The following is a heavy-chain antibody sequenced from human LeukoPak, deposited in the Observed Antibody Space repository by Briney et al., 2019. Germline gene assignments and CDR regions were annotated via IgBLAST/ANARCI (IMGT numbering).Heavy chain of an antibody. CDR1: GFIFSNYW. J-gene: IGHJ4*02. CDR3: ARIGYSSSSFDY. Sequence: GGSLRLSCVASGFIFSNYWMSWVRQAPGKGRESVANIKQDRSVKYYVDSAKGQFNVSRDNAKNSHYLQMNSLRAEDTAVYYCARIGYSSSSFDYWGQGALVTVSS. D-gene: IGHD6-6*01. CDR2: IKQDRSVK. V-gene: IGHV3-7*01.